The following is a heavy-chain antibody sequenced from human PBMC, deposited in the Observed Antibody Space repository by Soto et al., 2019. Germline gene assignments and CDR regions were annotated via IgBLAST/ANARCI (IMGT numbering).Heavy chain of an antibody. CDR2: IYYSGST. J-gene: IGHJ4*02. CDR3: ARDGRRDGYNPFDY. Sequence: PSETLSLTCTVSGGSISSYYWSWIRQPPGKGLEWIGYIYYSGSTNYNPSLKSRVTISVDTSKNQFSLKLSSVTAADTAVYYCARDGRRDGYNPFDYWGQGTLVTVSS. D-gene: IGHD5-12*01. CDR1: GGSISSYY. V-gene: IGHV4-59*01.